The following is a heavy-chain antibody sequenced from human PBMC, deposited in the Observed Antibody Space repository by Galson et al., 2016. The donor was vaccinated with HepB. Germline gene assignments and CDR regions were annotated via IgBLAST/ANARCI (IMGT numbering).Heavy chain of an antibody. CDR1: GFTFSGFY. D-gene: IGHD6-25*01. CDR3: ARDRTSRAALDY. J-gene: IGHJ4*02. V-gene: IGHV3-11*06. Sequence: SLRLSCAASGFTFSGFYMAWIRQAPGKGLEYVSRISSGGRDTNYADSVKGRFTISRDNAKKSLYLQMNSLRAEDTAVYYCARDRTSRAALDYWGQGTLVIVSS. CDR2: ISSGGRDT.